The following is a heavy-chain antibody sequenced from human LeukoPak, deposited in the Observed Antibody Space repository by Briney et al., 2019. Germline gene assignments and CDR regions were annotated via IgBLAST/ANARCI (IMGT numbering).Heavy chain of an antibody. J-gene: IGHJ3*02. CDR3: ARLSSGALDAFDI. D-gene: IGHD2-15*01. Sequence: GGSLRLSCAASGFTFSSYSMNWVRQAPGKGLEWVSSISSSSSYIYYADSVKGRFTTSRDNAKNSLYLQMNSLRAEDTAVYYCARLSSGALDAFDIWGQGTMVTVSS. V-gene: IGHV3-21*01. CDR1: GFTFSSYS. CDR2: ISSSSSYI.